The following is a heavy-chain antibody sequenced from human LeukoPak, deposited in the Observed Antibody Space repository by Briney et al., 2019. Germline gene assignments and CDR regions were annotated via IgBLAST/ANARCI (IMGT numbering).Heavy chain of an antibody. CDR2: ITSAGST. CDR3: ARGGRVPDY. J-gene: IGHJ4*02. V-gene: IGHV3-23*01. CDR1: GFTFSSYA. Sequence: PGGSLRLSCAASGFTFSSYAMSWVRQAPGKGLEWVSTITSAGSTYYADSVKGRFTISRDNSKNTLQMNSLRVEDTAVYYCARGGRVPDYWGQGTLVTVSS.